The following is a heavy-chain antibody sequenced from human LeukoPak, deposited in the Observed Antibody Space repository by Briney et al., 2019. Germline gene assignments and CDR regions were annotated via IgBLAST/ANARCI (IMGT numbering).Heavy chain of an antibody. J-gene: IGHJ4*02. Sequence: ASVKVSCKASGYTFTSYDINWVRQAPGQGLEWMGWMNPNSGNTGYAQKFQGRVTMTRTTSISTAYMELSSLRSEDTAVYYCARGPIVVDHFDYWGQGTLVTVSS. D-gene: IGHD3-22*01. CDR2: MNPNSGNT. CDR1: GYTFTSYD. V-gene: IGHV1-8*01. CDR3: ARGPIVVDHFDY.